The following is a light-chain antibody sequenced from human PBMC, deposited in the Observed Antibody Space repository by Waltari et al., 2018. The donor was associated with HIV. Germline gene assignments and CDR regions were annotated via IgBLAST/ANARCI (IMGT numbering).Light chain of an antibody. Sequence: DIQMTQSPSTLSASVGERVTITCRASQSISNWLAWYQQKPGKAPKLLIYKASTLESGVPSRFSGSGSETEVTLTISSLQPDDFATYYCQQFNSYSGAFGQGTKVEIK. J-gene: IGKJ1*01. CDR3: QQFNSYSGA. CDR1: QSISNW. V-gene: IGKV1-5*03. CDR2: KAS.